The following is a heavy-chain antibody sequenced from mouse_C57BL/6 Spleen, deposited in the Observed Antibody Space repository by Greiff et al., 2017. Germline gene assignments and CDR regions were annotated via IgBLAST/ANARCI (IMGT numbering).Heavy chain of an antibody. Sequence: VQLQESGPGLVQPSQSLSITCTVSGFSLTSYGVHWVRQSPGKGLEWLGVIWRGGSTDYNAAFMSRLSITKDNSKSQVFFKMNSLQADDTAIYYCAKKGTTVPEGAMDYWGQGTSVTVSS. CDR3: AKKGTTVPEGAMDY. D-gene: IGHD1-1*01. CDR2: IWRGGST. J-gene: IGHJ4*01. V-gene: IGHV2-5*01. CDR1: GFSLTSYG.